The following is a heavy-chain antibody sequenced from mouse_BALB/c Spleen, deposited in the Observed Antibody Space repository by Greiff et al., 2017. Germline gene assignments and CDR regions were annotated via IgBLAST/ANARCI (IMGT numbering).Heavy chain of an antibody. V-gene: IGHV5-6-4*01. Sequence: EVMLVESGGGLVKPGGSLKLSCAASGFTFSSYTMSWVRQTPEKRLEWVATISSGGSYTYYPDSVKGRFTISRDNAKNTLYLQMSSLKSEDTAMYYCTRGDDYDEGFAYWGQGTLVTVSA. CDR1: GFTFSSYT. CDR2: ISSGGSYT. D-gene: IGHD2-4*01. J-gene: IGHJ3*01. CDR3: TRGDDYDEGFAY.